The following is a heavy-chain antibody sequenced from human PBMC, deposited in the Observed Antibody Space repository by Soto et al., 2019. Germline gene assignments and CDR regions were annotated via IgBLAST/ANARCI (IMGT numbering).Heavy chain of an antibody. J-gene: IGHJ4*02. CDR2: ISYDGSNK. CDR1: GFTFSSYA. CDR3: ARAPWGY. V-gene: IGHV3-30-3*01. Sequence: QVQLVESGGGVVQPGRSLRLSCAASGFTFSSYAMHWVRQAPGKGLEWVAVISYDGSNKYYADSVKGRFTVSRDNAKNSLYLQMNSLRAEDTAVYYCARAPWGYWGQGTLVTVSS. D-gene: IGHD7-27*01.